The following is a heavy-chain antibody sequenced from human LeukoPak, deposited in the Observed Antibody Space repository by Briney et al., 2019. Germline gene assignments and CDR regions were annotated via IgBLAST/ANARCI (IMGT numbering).Heavy chain of an antibody. CDR1: GFTFSDYN. J-gene: IGHJ4*02. Sequence: PGGSLRLSCAASGFTFSDYNMRWIRQAPGKGLEWVSSISRSGSTKYYADSVKGRFTISRDNAKKSLYLQMNSLRVEDTAVYYCATAGSGYEDGFDYWGQGTLVTVSS. CDR3: ATAGSGYEDGFDY. D-gene: IGHD5-12*01. V-gene: IGHV3-11*04. CDR2: ISRSGSTK.